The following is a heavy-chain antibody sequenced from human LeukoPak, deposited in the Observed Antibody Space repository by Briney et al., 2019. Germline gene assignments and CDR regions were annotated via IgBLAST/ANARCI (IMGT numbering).Heavy chain of an antibody. CDR1: GGSISSYY. D-gene: IGHD1-14*01. Sequence: PSETLSLTCTVSGGSISSYYWSWIRQPPGKGLEWIGYIYYSGSTNYNPSLKSRVTISVDTSKNQFSLKLSSVTAADTAVYYCARTEDWFDPWGQGTLSPSPQ. V-gene: IGHV4-59*01. CDR2: IYYSGST. J-gene: IGHJ5*02. CDR3: ARTEDWFDP.